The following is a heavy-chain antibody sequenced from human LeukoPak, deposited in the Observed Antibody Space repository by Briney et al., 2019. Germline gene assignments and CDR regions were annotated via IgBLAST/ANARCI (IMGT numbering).Heavy chain of an antibody. CDR1: GYTFTGYY. CDR3: ARTPQSTGDYYSDY. Sequence: ASVKVSCKASGYTFTGYYMHWVRQAPGQGLEWMGWINPNSGGTNYAQKFQGRVTMTRDTSISTAYMELSRLRSDDTAVYYRARTPQSTGDYYSDYWGQGTLVTVSS. V-gene: IGHV1-2*02. D-gene: IGHD7-27*01. CDR2: INPNSGGT. J-gene: IGHJ4*02.